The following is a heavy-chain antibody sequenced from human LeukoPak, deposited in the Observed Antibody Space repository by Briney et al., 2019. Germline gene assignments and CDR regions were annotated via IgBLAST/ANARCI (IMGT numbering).Heavy chain of an antibody. D-gene: IGHD3-10*01. CDR2: ISIDGRGT. J-gene: IGHJ4*02. Sequence: GGSLRLSCAASGFTFSSYAMGWVRQAPGKVLEWVSAISIDGRGTYYADSVKGRFTISRDNSKNTLSLQMDSLRAEDTAVYYCAKGSRDSRPYYFDFWGQGTLVTVSS. CDR1: GFTFSSYA. V-gene: IGHV3-23*01. CDR3: AKGSRDSRPYYFDF.